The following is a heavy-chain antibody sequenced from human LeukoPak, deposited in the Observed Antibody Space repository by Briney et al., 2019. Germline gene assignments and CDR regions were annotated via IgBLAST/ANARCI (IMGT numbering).Heavy chain of an antibody. Sequence: GGSLRLSCAASVLTVSSNYMSWVRPAPGRGVEWVSGIYSGGSTYYAHPVKGGFTISRNKSKKTLYLQMNDLRAEDAAVYDCERDLGGFDYCYYGMDVWGQGTMVTVSS. V-gene: IGHV3-66*01. CDR2: IYSGGST. CDR3: ERDLGGFDYCYYGMDV. D-gene: IGHD3-16*01. J-gene: IGHJ6*02. CDR1: VLTVSSNY.